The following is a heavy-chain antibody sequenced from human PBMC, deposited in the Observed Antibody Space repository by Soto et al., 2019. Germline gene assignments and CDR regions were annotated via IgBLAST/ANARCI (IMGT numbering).Heavy chain of an antibody. Sequence: ASVKVSCKASGYTFTGYYMHWVRQAPGQGLEWMGWNNPNSGGTNYAQKFQGWVTMTRDTSISTAYMELSRLRSDDTAVYYCARGGSAVANDAFDIWGQGTMVTVSS. V-gene: IGHV1-2*04. CDR1: GYTFTGYY. J-gene: IGHJ3*02. CDR3: ARGGSAVANDAFDI. CDR2: NNPNSGGT. D-gene: IGHD6-19*01.